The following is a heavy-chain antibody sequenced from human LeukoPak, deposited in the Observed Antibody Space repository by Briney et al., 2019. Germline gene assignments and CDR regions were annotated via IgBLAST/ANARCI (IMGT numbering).Heavy chain of an antibody. J-gene: IGHJ6*02. CDR2: ISYDGANK. Sequence: PGGSLRLSCAASGFPFSSYGMHWVRQAPGKELEWVSFISYDGANKYYADSVKGRFTISRDNSKNTLYLQMNSLRGDDTGMYFCAKDSSSSNYYYGLDVWGQGTTVTVSS. D-gene: IGHD6-13*01. V-gene: IGHV3-30*02. CDR3: AKDSSSSNYYYGLDV. CDR1: GFPFSSYG.